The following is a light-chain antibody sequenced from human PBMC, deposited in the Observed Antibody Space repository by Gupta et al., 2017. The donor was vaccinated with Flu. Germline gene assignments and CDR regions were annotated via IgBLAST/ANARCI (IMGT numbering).Light chain of an antibody. CDR3: QQSYSTPYT. CDR2: AAP. CDR1: QSISSY. V-gene: IGKV1-39*01. J-gene: IGKJ2*01. Sequence: PSSLSASVGDRVTITCRASQSISSYLNRYQQQPGKAPKLLIYAAPSLQSGVPSRFSGSGSGTDFTLTISSLRPEDFATYYCQQSYSTPYTFGQGTKVEFK.